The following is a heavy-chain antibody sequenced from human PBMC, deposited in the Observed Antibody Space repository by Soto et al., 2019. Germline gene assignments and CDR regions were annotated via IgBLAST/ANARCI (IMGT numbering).Heavy chain of an antibody. CDR1: GFIFTSYA. V-gene: IGHV3-23*01. CDR2: INVDDST. CDR3: AKNYYFDY. J-gene: IGHJ4*02. Sequence: EVQLLESGGGLVQPGGSLRLTCAASGFIFTSYAMSWVRQVPGKGLEWVSSINVDDSTYYTESVRDRFTVSRDNSKNTLYLQMNSLRAEDTALYYCAKNYYFDYWGRGTLVTVSS.